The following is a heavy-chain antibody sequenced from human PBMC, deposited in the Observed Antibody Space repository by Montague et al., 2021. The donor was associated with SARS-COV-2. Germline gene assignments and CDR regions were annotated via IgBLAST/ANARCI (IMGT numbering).Heavy chain of an antibody. CDR3: AKNGGAHGLDV. V-gene: IGHV3-7*01. CDR1: GFTFSNIW. J-gene: IGHJ6*02. CDR2: IKPDESEK. D-gene: IGHD4-23*01. Sequence: SLRLSCAASGFTFSNIWMSWVRQAPGKGLEWVANIKPDESEKNCXDSVKGRFSISRDNAKNSLYLQMDNLRAEDTAIYYCAKNGGAHGLDVWGQGTSVSVSS.